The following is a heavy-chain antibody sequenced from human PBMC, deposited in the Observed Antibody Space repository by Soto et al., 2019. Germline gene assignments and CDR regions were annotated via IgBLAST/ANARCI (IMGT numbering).Heavy chain of an antibody. D-gene: IGHD3-16*01. J-gene: IGHJ4*02. Sequence: QLHLVESGVGVVQPGGSLRLSCADSAASGFSFSKYAIHWVRQPPGKGLEWLAVISSDGGTQYYADSVKGRFTISRDKSMNTLYLLMNSLIDEVAAMFFCARIAFGNIYDSYGPQLSVGLWGQGTLVTISS. V-gene: IGHV3-30-3*01. CDR2: ISSDGGTQ. CDR1: GFSFSKYA. CDR3: ARIAFGNIYDSYGPQLSVGL.